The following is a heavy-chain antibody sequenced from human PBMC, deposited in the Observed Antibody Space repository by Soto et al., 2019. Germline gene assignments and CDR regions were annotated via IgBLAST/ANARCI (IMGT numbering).Heavy chain of an antibody. Sequence: QITLKESGPTLVKPTQTLTLTCTFSGFSLSTSGVGVGWIRQPPGKALEWLALIYWNDDKRYSPSLKSRLTITKYTSKTQIALTMTNMDPVDTATDYCAHSRDGYSDDAFDIWGQGTMITVSS. CDR3: AHSRDGYSDDAFDI. V-gene: IGHV2-5*01. D-gene: IGHD2-21*01. J-gene: IGHJ3*02. CDR1: GFSLSTSGVG. CDR2: IYWNDDK.